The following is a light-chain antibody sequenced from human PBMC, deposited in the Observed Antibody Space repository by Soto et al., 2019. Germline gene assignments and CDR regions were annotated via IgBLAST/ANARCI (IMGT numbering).Light chain of an antibody. CDR1: QSVSSSF. Sequence: EVVMTQCPATLSVSPGERATLSCRASQSVSSSFLAWYQQTPGQAPRLLIYDTTTRAIDIPDRFSGSGSGTDFTLTISRLEPEDFAVYYCQQYGYLGTFGQGTKVGIK. CDR3: QQYGYLGT. V-gene: IGKV3-20*01. CDR2: DTT. J-gene: IGKJ1*01.